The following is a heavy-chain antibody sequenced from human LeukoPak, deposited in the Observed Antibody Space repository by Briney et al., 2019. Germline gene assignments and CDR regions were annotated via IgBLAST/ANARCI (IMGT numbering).Heavy chain of an antibody. Sequence: GGSLRLSCAASGFSFSDDFMSWIRQAPGQRPEWVSYISHSGYTIQYADSVKGRFTISRDNAKNLLYLQMNSLRAEDAAVYYCATVAVAGRYYFDYWGQGTLVTVSS. CDR2: ISHSGYTI. V-gene: IGHV3-11*01. D-gene: IGHD6-19*01. CDR3: ATVAVAGRYYFDY. CDR1: GFSFSDDF. J-gene: IGHJ4*02.